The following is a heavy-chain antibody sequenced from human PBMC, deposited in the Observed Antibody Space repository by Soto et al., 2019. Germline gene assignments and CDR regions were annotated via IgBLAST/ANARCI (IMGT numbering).Heavy chain of an antibody. CDR3: VCGGNFFIY. V-gene: IGHV3-7*01. CDR1: GFTFSTYW. CDR2: MDQDGSET. J-gene: IGHJ4*02. Sequence: EVQLVESGGGLVQPGGSLRLSCAASGFTFSTYWMTWVRQPPGKGLEWVANMDQDGSETYYVDSVRGRFTVSRDNAKNSLYLQMNSRRVEDTAVYYCVCGGNFFIYCGQGTLVTVSP. D-gene: IGHD3-16*01.